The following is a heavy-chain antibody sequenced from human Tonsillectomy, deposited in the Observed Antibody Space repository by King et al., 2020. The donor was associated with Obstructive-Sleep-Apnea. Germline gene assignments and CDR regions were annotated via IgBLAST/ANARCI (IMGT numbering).Heavy chain of an antibody. CDR1: GFTFSSYA. Sequence: QLVQSGGGLVQPGGSLRLSCAASGFTFSSYAMSWVRQAPGKGLEWVSGISGSGGGTYYADSVKGRFTISRDNSKKTLYLQMNSLRAEDTAVYYCAKDWAVAGTRYFDYWGQGTLVTVSS. J-gene: IGHJ4*02. CDR2: ISGSGGGT. CDR3: AKDWAVAGTRYFDY. D-gene: IGHD6-19*01. V-gene: IGHV3-23*04.